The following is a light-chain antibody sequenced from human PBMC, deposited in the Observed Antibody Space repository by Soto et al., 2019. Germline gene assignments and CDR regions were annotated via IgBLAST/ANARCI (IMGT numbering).Light chain of an antibody. CDR3: QQRSNWPRT. CDR2: DAS. Sequence: EIVLTHSPATLSLSPCERATLSYRASQSISSYLAWYQQKPGQAPRLLIYDASNRATGIPARFSGSGSGTDFTLTISSLEPEDFAVYYCQQRSNWPRTFGQGTKVDIK. CDR1: QSISSY. V-gene: IGKV3-11*01. J-gene: IGKJ1*01.